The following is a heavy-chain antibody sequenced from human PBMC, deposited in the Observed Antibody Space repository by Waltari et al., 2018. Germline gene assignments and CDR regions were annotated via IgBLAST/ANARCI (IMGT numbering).Heavy chain of an antibody. V-gene: IGHV4-39*07. Sequence: QLQLQESGPGLVKPSETLSLTCTVSGCSISSSSYYSGWIRQPPGKGLEWIGSIYYSGSTYYNPSLKSRVTISVDTSKNQFSLKLSSVTAADTAVYYCARATIFGVVRYWGQGTLVTVSS. CDR3: ARATIFGVVRY. D-gene: IGHD3-3*01. CDR2: IYYSGST. J-gene: IGHJ4*02. CDR1: GCSISSSSYY.